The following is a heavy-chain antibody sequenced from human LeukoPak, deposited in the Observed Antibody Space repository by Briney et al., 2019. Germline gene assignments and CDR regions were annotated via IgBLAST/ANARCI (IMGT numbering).Heavy chain of an antibody. CDR3: ARDRDGYIYFDY. V-gene: IGHV1-69*05. CDR1: GGTFSSYA. Sequence: SSVKVSCKASGGTFSSYAISWVRQAPGQGLEWMGRIIPIFGTANYAQKFQGRVTITTDESTSTAYMELSSLRSEDTAVYYCARDRDGYIYFDYCGQGTLVTVSS. D-gene: IGHD5-24*01. CDR2: IIPIFGTA. J-gene: IGHJ4*02.